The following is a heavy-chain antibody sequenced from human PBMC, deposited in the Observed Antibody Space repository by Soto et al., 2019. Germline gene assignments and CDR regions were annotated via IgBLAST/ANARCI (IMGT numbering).Heavy chain of an antibody. CDR1: GGTFSSYT. CDR3: AGRSGGVYDTRVY. J-gene: IGHJ4*02. Sequence: QVQLVQSGAEVKKPGSSVKVSCKASGGTFSSYTISWVRQAPGQGLEWMGSIIPILGIANYAQKFQGRVTITADKSTSTAYMELSSLRSEDTGVYYCAGRSGGVYDTRVYWGQGTLVTVSS. V-gene: IGHV1-69*02. D-gene: IGHD3-3*01. CDR2: IIPILGIA.